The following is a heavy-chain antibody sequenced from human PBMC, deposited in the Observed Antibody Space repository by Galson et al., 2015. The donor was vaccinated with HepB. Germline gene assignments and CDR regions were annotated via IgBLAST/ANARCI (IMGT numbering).Heavy chain of an antibody. D-gene: IGHD5-24*01. Sequence: SLRLSCAASGFTFSSYSMNWVRQAPGKGLEWVSYISSSSSTIYYADSVKGRFTISRDNAKNSLYLQMNSLRAEDTAVYYCARERWLQLLWRSIYYGMDVWGQGTTVTVSS. CDR1: GFTFSSYS. J-gene: IGHJ6*02. CDR3: ARERWLQLLWRSIYYGMDV. V-gene: IGHV3-48*01. CDR2: ISSSSSTI.